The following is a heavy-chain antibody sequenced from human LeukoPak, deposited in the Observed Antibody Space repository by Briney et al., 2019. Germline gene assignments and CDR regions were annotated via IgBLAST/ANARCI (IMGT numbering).Heavy chain of an antibody. D-gene: IGHD2-15*01. CDR1: GFNFNTYA. V-gene: IGHV3-30*04. J-gene: IGHJ4*02. CDR2: ISYDGGNT. CDR3: ARADTPYVVLVGFDY. Sequence: PGRSLRLSCAASGFNFNTYAMNWVRQAPGKGLEWVALISYDGGNTYYADSMKGRFTISRDNSKNTLYLQMNSLNSVDTALYYCARADTPYVVLVGFDYWGQGTLVTVSS.